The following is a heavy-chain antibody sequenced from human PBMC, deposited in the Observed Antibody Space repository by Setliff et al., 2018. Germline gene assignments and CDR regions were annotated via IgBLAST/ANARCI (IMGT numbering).Heavy chain of an antibody. V-gene: IGHV1-69*05. CDR1: GDSFNNYA. Sequence: SVKVSCKASGDSFNNYAISWVRQAPGQGLEWMGGIIPMFGTPAYAQKFQDRVTITTDESTSAAYMELDSLRSEDTAVYYCARSPAVLGIVYLDPWGQGTLVTVSS. CDR2: IIPMFGTP. J-gene: IGHJ5*02. CDR3: ARSPAVLGIVYLDP. D-gene: IGHD2-15*01.